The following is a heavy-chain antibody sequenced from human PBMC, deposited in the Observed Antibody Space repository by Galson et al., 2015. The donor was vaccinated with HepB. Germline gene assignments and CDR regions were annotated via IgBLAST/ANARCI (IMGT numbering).Heavy chain of an antibody. J-gene: IGHJ6*02. CDR3: TKYDFWSGDPTYYYYYGMDV. CDR1: GFTFSGSA. V-gene: IGHV3-73*01. Sequence: SLRLSCAASGFTFSGSAMHWVRQASGKGLEWVGRIRSKANSYATAYAASVKGSFTISRDDSKNTAYLQMNSLKTEDTAVYYCTKYDFWSGDPTYYYYYGMDVWGQGTTVTVSS. D-gene: IGHD3-3*01. CDR2: IRSKANSYAT.